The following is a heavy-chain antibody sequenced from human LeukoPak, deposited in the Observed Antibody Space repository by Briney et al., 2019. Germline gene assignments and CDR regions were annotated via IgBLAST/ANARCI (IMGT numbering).Heavy chain of an antibody. V-gene: IGHV4-34*01. CDR2: INHSGST. Sequence: PSETLSLTCVVYGGSFSTYYWSWIRQPPGKGLEWIGEINHSGSTNYNPSLKSRVTISVDTSKNHFSLKLSSVTAADTAVYYCARGPENWFDPWGQGTLVTVSS. CDR3: ARGPENWFDP. CDR1: GGSFSTYY. J-gene: IGHJ5*02.